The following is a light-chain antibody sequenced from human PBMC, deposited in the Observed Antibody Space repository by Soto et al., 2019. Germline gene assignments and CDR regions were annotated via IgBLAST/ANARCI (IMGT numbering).Light chain of an antibody. V-gene: IGLV3-1*01. CDR3: HAWDSGSVV. CDR1: KLGEKY. Sequence: SYELTQPPSVSVSPGQPASITCSGDKLGEKYVCWYQQKPGQSPVLVIYQSSERPSGIPERFSGSNSGNTATLIITGTQAVDEGDYFCHAWDSGSVVFGGGTKLTVL. CDR2: QSS. J-gene: IGLJ3*02.